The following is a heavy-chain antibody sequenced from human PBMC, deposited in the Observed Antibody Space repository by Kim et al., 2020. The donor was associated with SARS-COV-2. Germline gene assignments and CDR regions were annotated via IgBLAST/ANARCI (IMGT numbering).Heavy chain of an antibody. D-gene: IGHD2-2*01. Sequence: GGSLRLSCAASGFSFSSNNMNWVRQAPGKGLEWVSSISSTSTYIYYAASVKGRFTISRDNAKNSLYLQMDSLRDEDTAVYYCARDTFCSSINCFRSWFEPRGDRALCTLSS. CDR1: GFSFSSNN. J-gene: IGHJ5*02. V-gene: IGHV3-21*01. CDR3: ARDTFCSSINCFRSWFEP. CDR2: ISSTSTYI.